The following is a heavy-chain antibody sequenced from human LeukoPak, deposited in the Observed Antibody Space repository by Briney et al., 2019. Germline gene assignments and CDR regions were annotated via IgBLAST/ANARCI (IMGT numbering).Heavy chain of an antibody. D-gene: IGHD4-17*01. Sequence: GGSLRLSCAASGFTFSSYWVHWVRQTPGKGLVWVSRINGAGSSISYADSVKGRVTISRDNAKNTLYLQMNNLRAEDTAVYYCARGGDYKNDYWGQGTLVTVSS. J-gene: IGHJ4*02. CDR3: ARGGDYKNDY. CDR2: INGAGSSI. V-gene: IGHV3-74*01. CDR1: GFTFSSYW.